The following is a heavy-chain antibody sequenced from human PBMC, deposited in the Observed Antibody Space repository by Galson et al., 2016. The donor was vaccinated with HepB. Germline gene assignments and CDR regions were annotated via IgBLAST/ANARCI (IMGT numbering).Heavy chain of an antibody. D-gene: IGHD6-19*01. J-gene: IGHJ4*02. Sequence: SVKVSCKASGYTFTSYGISWVRQAPGQGLEWMGWISAYNGNTNYAQKLQGRVTMTTDTSTSTAYMELRSPRSDDTAVYYCAARRRGSGIAVAGTRDYWGQGTLVTVSS. V-gene: IGHV1-18*01. CDR1: GYTFTSYG. CDR3: AARRRGSGIAVAGTRDY. CDR2: ISAYNGNT.